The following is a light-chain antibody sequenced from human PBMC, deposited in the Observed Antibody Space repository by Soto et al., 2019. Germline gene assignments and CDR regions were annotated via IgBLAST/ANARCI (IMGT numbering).Light chain of an antibody. CDR2: DAY. J-gene: IGKJ2*01. V-gene: IGKV3-11*01. CDR3: QQRSNWPPP. CDR1: QSVSSY. Sequence: EIVFTQSPATLSVSTGERANRACKASQSVSSYLDWYQQKPGQAPRLLIYDAYNRATGIPARFSGSGSGTVGTLTLSSLEPADFAVYYGQQRSNWPPPVGQGTKLELK.